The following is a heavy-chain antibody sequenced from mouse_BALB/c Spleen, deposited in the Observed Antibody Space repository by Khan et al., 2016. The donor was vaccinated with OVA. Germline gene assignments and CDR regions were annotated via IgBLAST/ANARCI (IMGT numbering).Heavy chain of an antibody. CDR1: GYTFTSYT. CDR3: VRDGAYYWDDGWFAY. Sequence: QVQLQQSGAELARPGASVKMSYKASGYTFTSYTIHWIKLRPGQGLKWIGYINPSNGYTNYNQKFKDKATLTADKSSTTAYMQLRSLTSDDSAVYTCVRDGAYYWDDGWFAYWGQGTLGTVSA. D-gene: IGHD2-14*01. CDR2: INPSNGYT. J-gene: IGHJ3*01. V-gene: IGHV1-4*01.